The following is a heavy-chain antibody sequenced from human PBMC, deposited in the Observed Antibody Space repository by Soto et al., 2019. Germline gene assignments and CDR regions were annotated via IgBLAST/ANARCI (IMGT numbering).Heavy chain of an antibody. D-gene: IGHD5-12*01. Sequence: SETLSLTCAVYGGSFSGYYWSWIRQPPGKGLEWIGEINHSGSTNYNPPLKSRVTISVDTSKNQFSLKLSSVTAADTAVYYCARGARWLRQYYYGMDVRGQGTTVTVSS. V-gene: IGHV4-34*01. CDR3: ARGARWLRQYYYGMDV. J-gene: IGHJ6*02. CDR1: GGSFSGYY. CDR2: INHSGST.